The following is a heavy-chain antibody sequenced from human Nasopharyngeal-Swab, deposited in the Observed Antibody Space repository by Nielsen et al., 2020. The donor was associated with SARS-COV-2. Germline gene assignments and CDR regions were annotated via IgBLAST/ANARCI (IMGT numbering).Heavy chain of an antibody. CDR1: GGSISSYY. CDR3: ARLIAVAGRFDY. CDR2: IYYSGST. V-gene: IGHV4-59*01. J-gene: IGHJ4*02. D-gene: IGHD6-19*01. Sequence: SETLSLTRTVSGGSISSYYWSWIRQPPGKGLEWIGYIYYSGSTNYNPSLKSRVTISVDTSKNQFSLKLSSVTAADTAVYYCARLIAVAGRFDYWGQGTLVTVSS.